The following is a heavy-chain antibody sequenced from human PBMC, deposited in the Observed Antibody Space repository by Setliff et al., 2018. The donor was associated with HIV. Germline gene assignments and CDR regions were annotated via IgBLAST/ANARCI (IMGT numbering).Heavy chain of an antibody. CDR2: IHHSGRT. D-gene: IGHD2-15*01. Sequence: ASETLSLTCAVSGGSISSSDWWTWVRRPPGRGLEWIGEIHHSGRTNYNPSLKSRVTISVDQSENQFSLRLSSVTAADTAVYYCARSSYCSGGSCSTFAYWGQGTLVTVSS. V-gene: IGHV4-4*02. CDR3: ARSSYCSGGSCSTFAY. CDR1: GGSISSSDW. J-gene: IGHJ4*02.